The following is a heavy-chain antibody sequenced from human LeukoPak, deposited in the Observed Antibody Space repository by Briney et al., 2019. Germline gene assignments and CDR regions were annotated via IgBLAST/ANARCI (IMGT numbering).Heavy chain of an antibody. V-gene: IGHV1-46*01. CDR2: INPNDDTT. J-gene: IGHJ4*01. Sequence: ASVKVSCKASGYIFTGYYMHWVRQAPGQGLEWMGIINPNDDTTSYAQKFQGRVTMTRDMSTSTVYMELSSLRSVDTAVYYCAREGIMLGGPPAYWGQGALVTVSS. CDR3: AREGIMLGGPPAY. CDR1: GYIFTGYY. D-gene: IGHD1-26*01.